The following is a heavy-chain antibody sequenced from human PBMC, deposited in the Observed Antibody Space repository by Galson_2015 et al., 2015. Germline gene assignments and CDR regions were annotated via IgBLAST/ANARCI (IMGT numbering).Heavy chain of an antibody. V-gene: IGHV1-8*01. Sequence: SVKVSCKASGYTFTSYDINWVRQATGQGLERMGWMNPNSGNTGYAQKFQGRVTMTRNTSISTAYMELSSLRSEDTAVYYCARGEWDTAMDPLDYWGQGTLVTVSS. D-gene: IGHD5-18*01. J-gene: IGHJ4*02. CDR3: ARGEWDTAMDPLDY. CDR1: GYTFTSYD. CDR2: MNPNSGNT.